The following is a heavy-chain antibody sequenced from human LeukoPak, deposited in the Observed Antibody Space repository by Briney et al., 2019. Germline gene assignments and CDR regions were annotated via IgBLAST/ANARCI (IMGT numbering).Heavy chain of an antibody. D-gene: IGHD2-21*02. CDR3: ARVGLTAFDP. CDR1: GGSISSSSYY. CDR2: IYYSGST. J-gene: IGHJ5*02. Sequence: PSETLSLTCTVSGGSISSSSYYWGWIRQPPGKGLEWIGSIYYSGSTYYNPSLKSRVTISVDTSKNQFSLKLSSVTAADTAVYYCARVGLTAFDPWGQGTLVTVSS. V-gene: IGHV4-39*01.